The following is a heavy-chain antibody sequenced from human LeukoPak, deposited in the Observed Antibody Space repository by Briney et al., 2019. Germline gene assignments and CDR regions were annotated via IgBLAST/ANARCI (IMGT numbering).Heavy chain of an antibody. J-gene: IGHJ4*02. V-gene: IGHV3-30*04. Sequence: GGSLRLSCAASAFTFSSYAMHWVRQAPGKGLEWVAVILYDGSSKYYADSVKGRFTISRDNSKNTLYLQMNSLRAEDTAVYYCARNHYYESSGYYHYFDYWGQGTLVTVSS. D-gene: IGHD3-22*01. CDR1: AFTFSSYA. CDR3: ARNHYYESSGYYHYFDY. CDR2: ILYDGSSK.